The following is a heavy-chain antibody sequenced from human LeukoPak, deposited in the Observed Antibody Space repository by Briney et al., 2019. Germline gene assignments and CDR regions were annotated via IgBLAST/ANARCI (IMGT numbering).Heavy chain of an antibody. D-gene: IGHD2-15*01. J-gene: IGHJ4*02. CDR1: GGSISSGSYY. V-gene: IGHV4-61*02. Sequence: PSQTLSLTCTVSGGSISSGSYYWRRIRQPAGKGLEWIGRIYTSGSTNYNPSLKSRVTISVDTSKNQFSLKLSSVTAADTAVYYCARVGSDCSGGSCYSGHLDYWGQGTLVTVSS. CDR2: IYTSGST. CDR3: ARVGSDCSGGSCYSGHLDY.